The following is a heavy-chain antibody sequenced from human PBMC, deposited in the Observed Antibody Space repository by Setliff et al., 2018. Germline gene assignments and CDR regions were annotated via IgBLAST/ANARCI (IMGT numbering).Heavy chain of an antibody. CDR2: IIPIFGKA. CDR3: ARDLTAGMGSPYNWFDP. CDR1: GGTFSRYA. J-gene: IGHJ5*02. D-gene: IGHD2-21*02. Sequence: SVKVSCKAFGGTFSRYAISWVRQAPGQGPEWMGGIIPIFGKANYAQKFQGRVTITADESTSTAYMELSSLRSEDTAMYYCARDLTAGMGSPYNWFDPWGQGTPVTVSS. V-gene: IGHV1-69*13.